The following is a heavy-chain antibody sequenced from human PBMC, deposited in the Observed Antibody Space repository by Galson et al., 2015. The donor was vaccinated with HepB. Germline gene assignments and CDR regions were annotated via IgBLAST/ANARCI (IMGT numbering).Heavy chain of an antibody. CDR1: GFTFSSYA. CDR2: ISYDGSNK. Sequence: SLRLSCAASGFTFSSYAMHWVRQAPGKGLEWVAVISYDGSNKYYADSVKGRFTISRDNSKNTLYLQMNSLRAEDTAVYYCARDLGDGYSSSWYGPDVWGQGTTVTVSS. CDR3: ARDLGDGYSSSWYGPDV. V-gene: IGHV3-30*04. D-gene: IGHD6-13*01. J-gene: IGHJ6*02.